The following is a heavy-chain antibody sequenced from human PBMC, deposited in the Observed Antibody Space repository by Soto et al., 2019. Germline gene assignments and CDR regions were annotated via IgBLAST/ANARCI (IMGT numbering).Heavy chain of an antibody. CDR1: GGSISSYY. Sequence: SGTLSLTCTVSGGSISSYYWSWIRQPPGKGLEWIGYIYYSGSTNYNPSLKSRVTISVDTSKNQFSLKLSSVTAADTAVYYCARGSPNNWNHYYFDYWGQGTLVTISS. CDR3: ARGSPNNWNHYYFDY. D-gene: IGHD1-20*01. V-gene: IGHV4-59*01. CDR2: IYYSGST. J-gene: IGHJ4*02.